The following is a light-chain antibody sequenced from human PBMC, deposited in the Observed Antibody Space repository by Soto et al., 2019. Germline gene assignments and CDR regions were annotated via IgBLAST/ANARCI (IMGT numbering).Light chain of an antibody. CDR1: QSISSW. V-gene: IGKV1-5*03. Sequence: DIQMTQSPSTLSASVGDRVTITCRASQSISSWLAWYQQKPGTAPKLLIYKASTLQSGVPSRFSGSGSGTEFTLTISSLQPDDFATYYCQQYSDNWTFGQGTKVEFK. CDR2: KAS. J-gene: IGKJ1*01. CDR3: QQYSDNWT.